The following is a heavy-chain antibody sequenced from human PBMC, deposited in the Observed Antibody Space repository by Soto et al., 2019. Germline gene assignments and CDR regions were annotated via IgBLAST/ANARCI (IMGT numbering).Heavy chain of an antibody. D-gene: IGHD2-21*01. J-gene: IGHJ6*02. V-gene: IGHV5-10-1*01. CDR3: ARLGTSGSGVVHYYYYGMDV. CDR1: GYSFTSYW. Sequence: PGESLKISCKGSGYSFTSYWISWVRQIPGKGLEWMGRIDPSDSYTNYSPSFQGHVTISADKSISTAYLQWSSLKASDTAMYYCARLGTSGSGVVHYYYYGMDVWGQGTTVTVSS. CDR2: IDPSDSYT.